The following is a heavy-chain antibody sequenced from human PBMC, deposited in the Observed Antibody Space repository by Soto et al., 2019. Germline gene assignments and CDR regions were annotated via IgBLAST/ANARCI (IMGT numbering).Heavy chain of an antibody. Sequence: EVRLEEAGGGFVQPGGSLRVSCSGSGFIFSSFWMHWVRQGPGKGLEWVSRINGAGASLAYAESVKGRFSISRDNVKNTLHLQMNSLGVNDPAVYFCARDGSLGLDVWGRGPTVTVSS. D-gene: IGHD3-10*01. CDR2: INGAGASL. J-gene: IGHJ6*02. V-gene: IGHV3-74*03. CDR3: ARDGSLGLDV. CDR1: GFIFSSFW.